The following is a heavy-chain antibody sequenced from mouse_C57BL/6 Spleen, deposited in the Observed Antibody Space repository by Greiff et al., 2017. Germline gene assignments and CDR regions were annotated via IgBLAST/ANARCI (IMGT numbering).Heavy chain of an antibody. D-gene: IGHD2-4*01. Sequence: VKLQESGAELARPGASVKLSCKASGYTFTSYGISWVKQRTGQGLEWIGEIYPRSGNTYYNEKFKGKATLTADKSSSTAYMELRSLTSEDSAVYFCARRGVYDYDENWFAYWGQGTLVTVSA. J-gene: IGHJ3*01. CDR3: ARRGVYDYDENWFAY. CDR1: GYTFTSYG. V-gene: IGHV1-81*01. CDR2: IYPRSGNT.